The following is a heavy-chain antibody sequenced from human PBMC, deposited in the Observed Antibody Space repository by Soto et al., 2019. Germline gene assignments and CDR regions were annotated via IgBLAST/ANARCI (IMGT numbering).Heavy chain of an antibody. CDR1: GGSMTSHY. Sequence: SETLSLTCTVSGGSMTSHYWAWIRQPPGEALEWIGYIYYSGSTKYNPSLKSRVTISVDTAKNQFSLKVNSVTAADTAVYYCARALDRYCSDDTCYIWFDPWGQGTLVTVSS. V-gene: IGHV4-59*11. CDR2: IYYSGST. CDR3: ARALDRYCSDDTCYIWFDP. D-gene: IGHD2-15*01. J-gene: IGHJ5*02.